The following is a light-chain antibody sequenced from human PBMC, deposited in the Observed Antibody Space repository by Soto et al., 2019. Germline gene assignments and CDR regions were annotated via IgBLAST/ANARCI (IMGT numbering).Light chain of an antibody. CDR1: QSLVHSDGNTY. CDR2: KVS. CDR3: MQSTPFPLT. Sequence: IVLTQTPLSSAVTLGQPASSSCRSSQSLVHSDGNTYLTWLHVGPGRSPRPIIYKVSDRFSGVQDICAGSWAETDFTLRISRVADEDVGTYYCMQSTPFPLTFGGGTKVEIK. J-gene: IGKJ4*01. V-gene: IGKV2-24*01.